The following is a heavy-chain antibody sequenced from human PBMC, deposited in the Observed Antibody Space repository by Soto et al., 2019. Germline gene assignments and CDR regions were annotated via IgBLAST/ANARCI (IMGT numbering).Heavy chain of an antibody. CDR1: GFTFSSYD. D-gene: IGHD2-8*01. CDR2: IGTAGDT. CDR3: ARGYCTNGVCWGGYYGMDV. V-gene: IGHV3-13*01. J-gene: IGHJ6*02. Sequence: EVQLVESGGGLVQPGGSLRLSCAASGFTFSSYDMHWDRQATGKGLEWVSAIGTAGDTYYPRSVQCRFTISRENAKNSLYLQMNSLRAGDTAVYYCARGYCTNGVCWGGYYGMDVWGQGTTVTVSS.